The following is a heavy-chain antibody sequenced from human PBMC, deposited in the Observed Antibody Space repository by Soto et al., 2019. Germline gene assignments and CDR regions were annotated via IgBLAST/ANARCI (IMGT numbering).Heavy chain of an antibody. CDR2: ISSSGDYL. CDR3: VRGVEDEDGAAASWFCFEN. D-gene: IGHD6-25*01. J-gene: IGHJ4*02. CDR1: GFTFRRNN. V-gene: IGHV3-21*01. Sequence: PGGSLKLSWAGSGFTFRRNNMNWVRQAPGKGLEWVASISSSGDYLYYADSVKGRFIISRDNFQNSLFLQMNNLRADDTAVYYCVRGVEDEDGAAASWFCFENWGQGTPVTVSS.